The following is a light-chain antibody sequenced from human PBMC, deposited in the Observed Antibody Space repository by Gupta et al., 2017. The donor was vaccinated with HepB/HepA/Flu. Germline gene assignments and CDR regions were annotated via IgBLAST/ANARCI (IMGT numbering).Light chain of an antibody. J-gene: IGKJ4*02. Sequence: IFDASQRAIGIPARFSGSGFGTDFTLTISSLEPEDFAVYYCQHRTNWLTFGGGSQVEVK. CDR3: QHRTNWLT. V-gene: IGKV3-11*01. CDR2: DAS.